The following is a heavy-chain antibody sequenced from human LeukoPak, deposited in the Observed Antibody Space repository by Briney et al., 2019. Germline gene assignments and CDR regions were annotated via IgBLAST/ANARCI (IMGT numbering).Heavy chain of an antibody. CDR1: GYSISSGYY. D-gene: IGHD3-22*01. J-gene: IGHJ4*02. V-gene: IGHV4-38-2*02. CDR2: IYHSGST. Sequence: PSETLSLTCTVSGYSISSGYYWGWIRQPPGKGLEWIGSIYHSGSTYYNPSLKSRVTISVDTSKNQFSLKLSSVAAADTAVYYCARGARYYDSSGYYLDYWGQGTLVTVSS. CDR3: ARGARYYDSSGYYLDY.